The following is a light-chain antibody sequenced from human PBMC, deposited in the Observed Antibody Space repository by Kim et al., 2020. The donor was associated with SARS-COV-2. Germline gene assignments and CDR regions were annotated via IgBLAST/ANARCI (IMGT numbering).Light chain of an antibody. CDR1: HTISTY. CDR2: ATS. CDR3: QQSYT. V-gene: IGKV1-39*01. Sequence: DIQMTQSPSSLSASVGDRVTITCRTSHTISTYLNWYQQKPGKAPKLLIYATSNLQSGVPSRFSGSGSGTDFTLTISSLQPEDFAAYYCQQSYTFGQGTKVDIK. J-gene: IGKJ1*01.